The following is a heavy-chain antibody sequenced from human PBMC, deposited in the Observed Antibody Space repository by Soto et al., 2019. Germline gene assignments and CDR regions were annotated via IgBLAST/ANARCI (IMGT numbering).Heavy chain of an antibody. Sequence: EVQLVESGGGLVQPGGSLKLSCAASGFTFSGSAMHWVRQAPGKGLEWVGRIRSKANSYARAYAASVKGSFTISRDDSKNPAYQQKNSLKTEDTAVYSCTSLLGYSYQYHNYCYGMDVWGQGTTVTVAS. CDR1: GFTFSGSA. V-gene: IGHV3-73*01. CDR2: IRSKANSYAR. J-gene: IGHJ6*02. CDR3: TSLLGYSYQYHNYCYGMDV. D-gene: IGHD5-18*01.